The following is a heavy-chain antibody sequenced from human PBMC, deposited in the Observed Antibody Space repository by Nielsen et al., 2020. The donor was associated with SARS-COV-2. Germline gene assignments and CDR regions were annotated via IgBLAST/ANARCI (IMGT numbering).Heavy chain of an antibody. CDR1: GFTFDDYA. Sequence: GGSLRLSCAASGFTFDDYAMHWVRQAPGKGLEWVSGISWNSGSIGYADSVKGRLTLSRDNAKNSLYLQVNSLRAEDTAVYYCAKDSSGSYHFDYWGQGTLVTVSS. CDR2: ISWNSGSI. J-gene: IGHJ4*02. V-gene: IGHV3-9*01. D-gene: IGHD1-26*01. CDR3: AKDSSGSYHFDY.